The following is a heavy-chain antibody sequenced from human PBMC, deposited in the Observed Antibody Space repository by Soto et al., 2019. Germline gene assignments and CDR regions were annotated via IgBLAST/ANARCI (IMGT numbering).Heavy chain of an antibody. CDR3: TTTVITAPLFEY. D-gene: IGHD2-21*02. Sequence: EVQLVESGGGLVQPGGSLRLSCAGSGFTFSGHYMDWVRQAPGKGLEWLGRIRNKPNGHTTAYAASVKGRFTISRDDSKNLVYLQMNSLTSEDTALYYCTTTVITAPLFEYWGQGTLVAVSS. V-gene: IGHV3-72*01. CDR1: GFTFSGHY. CDR2: IRNKPNGHTT. J-gene: IGHJ4*02.